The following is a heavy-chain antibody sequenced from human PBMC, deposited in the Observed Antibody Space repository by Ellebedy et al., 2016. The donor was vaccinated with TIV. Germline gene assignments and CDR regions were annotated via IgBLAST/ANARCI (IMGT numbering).Heavy chain of an antibody. CDR3: ARESVRYFDWDY. CDR1: GFPFSGYY. D-gene: IGHD3-9*01. CDR2: INTDGSSA. Sequence: PGGSLRLSCEVSGFPFSGYYMHWVRQAPGKGLVWVARINTDGSSANYADSVEGRFTISRDNARKTLYLQVDRLRAEDTAVYYCARESVRYFDWDYWGQGTLVTVSS. V-gene: IGHV3-74*01. J-gene: IGHJ4*02.